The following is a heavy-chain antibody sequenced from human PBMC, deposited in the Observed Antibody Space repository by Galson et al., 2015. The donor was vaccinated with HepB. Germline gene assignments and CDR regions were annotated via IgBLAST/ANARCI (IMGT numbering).Heavy chain of an antibody. CDR1: GFTFSDYY. D-gene: IGHD2-2*01. CDR3: ARDEQDCSSTSCYLSEYYYYYMDV. J-gene: IGHJ6*03. V-gene: IGHV3-11*01. CDR2: ISSSGSTI. Sequence: SLRLSCAASGFTFSDYYMSWIRQAPGKGLEWVSYISSSGSTIYYADSVKGRFTISRDNAKNSLYLQMNSLRAEDTAVYYCARDEQDCSSTSCYLSEYYYYYMDVWGKGTPVTVSS.